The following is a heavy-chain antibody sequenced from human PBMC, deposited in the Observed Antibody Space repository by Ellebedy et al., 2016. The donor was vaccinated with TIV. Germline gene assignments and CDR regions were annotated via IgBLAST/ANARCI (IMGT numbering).Heavy chain of an antibody. CDR2: IIPYLGIL. V-gene: IGHV1-69*04. D-gene: IGHD2-15*01. CDR1: GGIFSSYG. J-gene: IGHJ6*02. CDR3: ASREVPLGYCSGGSCLQTYYYSGMDV. Sequence: AASVKVSCKASGGIFSSYGISWVRQAPGQGLEWMGRIIPYLGILNYAQKFQGRVTITADKSTRTAYMALSSLRSEDTDVYYCASREVPLGYCSGGSCLQTYYYSGMDVWGQGTTVIVSS.